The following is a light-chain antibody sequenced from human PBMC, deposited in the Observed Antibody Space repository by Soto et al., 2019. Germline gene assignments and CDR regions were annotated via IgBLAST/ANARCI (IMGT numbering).Light chain of an antibody. CDR1: QGISSY. J-gene: IGKJ1*01. Sequence: HFNHSACFLTALVGGRVTITRRASQGISSYLDWYQQKPVKAPELLNYAASTLHSGLPSRFSRSGSWTDFTLTISTLQPDDSATYYSQHYNSYWTFGQGTKL. CDR3: QHYNSYWT. V-gene: IGKV1-9*01. CDR2: AAS.